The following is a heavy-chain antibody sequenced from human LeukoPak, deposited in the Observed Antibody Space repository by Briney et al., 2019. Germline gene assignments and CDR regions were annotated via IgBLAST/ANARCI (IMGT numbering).Heavy chain of an antibody. J-gene: IGHJ4*02. D-gene: IGHD2-2*01. CDR3: LRGGGPASISRFDY. V-gene: IGHV3-73*01. CDR1: GFTFSDSA. CDR2: IRSKANNYAT. Sequence: GGSLRLSCAASGFTFSDSAMHWVRQASGKGLEWVGRIRSKANNYATAYAASVTGRFTISRDDSKNTAYLQMNSLKTDDTAVYYFLRGGGPASISRFDYWGQGTLVTVSS.